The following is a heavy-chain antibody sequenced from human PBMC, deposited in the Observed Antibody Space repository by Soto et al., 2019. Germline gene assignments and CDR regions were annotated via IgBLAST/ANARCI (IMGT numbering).Heavy chain of an antibody. V-gene: IGHV3-30*18. J-gene: IGHJ4*02. CDR3: AKDYRAGYCSSTSCYPRGY. CDR2: ISYDGSNK. D-gene: IGHD2-2*03. CDR1: GFTFSSYG. Sequence: QVQLVESGGGVVQPGRSLRLSCAASGFTFSSYGMHWVRQAPGKGLEWVAVISYDGSNKYYADSVKGRFTISRDNSKNTLYLQMNSLRAEDTVVYYFAKDYRAGYCSSTSCYPRGYWGQGTLVTVST.